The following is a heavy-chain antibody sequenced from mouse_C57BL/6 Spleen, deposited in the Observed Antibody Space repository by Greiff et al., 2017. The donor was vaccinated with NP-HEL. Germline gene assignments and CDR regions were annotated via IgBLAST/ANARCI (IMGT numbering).Heavy chain of an antibody. V-gene: IGHV1-80*01. D-gene: IGHD1-1*01. Sequence: QVQLQQSGAELVKPGASVKISCKASGYEFSSYWMNWVKQRPGKGLEWIGQIYPGDGDTNYTGKFQGKATLTADKSSSTAYMQLSSLTSEDPAVYFCANYYGSSYDYYAMDYWGQGTSVTVSS. CDR1: GYEFSSYW. J-gene: IGHJ4*01. CDR2: IYPGDGDT. CDR3: ANYYGSSYDYYAMDY.